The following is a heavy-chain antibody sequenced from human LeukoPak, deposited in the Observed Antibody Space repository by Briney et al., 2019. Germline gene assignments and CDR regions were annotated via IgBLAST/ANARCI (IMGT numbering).Heavy chain of an antibody. J-gene: IGHJ4*02. V-gene: IGHV3-66*01. CDR2: IHSGGTI. CDR3: AFGRYPFDY. Sequence: GGSLRLSCAASGFTVSDYYMSWVRQAPGKGLEWVSLIHSGGTIYYTDSVKGRFTISRDNSKNTLYLQMNSLPIEDTAVYYCAFGRYPFDYWGQGTLVTVSS. D-gene: IGHD3-16*02. CDR1: GFTVSDYY.